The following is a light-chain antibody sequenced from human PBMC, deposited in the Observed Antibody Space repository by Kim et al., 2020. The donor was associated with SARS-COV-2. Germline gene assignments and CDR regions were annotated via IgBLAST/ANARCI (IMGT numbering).Light chain of an antibody. CDR3: QSYDSTIR. V-gene: IGLV6-57*04. CDR2: ENN. Sequence: NFMLTQPHSVSESPGKTVTISCTRSSGTIASNYVQWYQQRPGSAPTTVIYENNQRPSGVPDRFSGSIDSSSNSASLTISGLKTEDEADYYCQSYDSTIRLGTGTKVTVL. CDR1: SGTIASNY. J-gene: IGLJ1*01.